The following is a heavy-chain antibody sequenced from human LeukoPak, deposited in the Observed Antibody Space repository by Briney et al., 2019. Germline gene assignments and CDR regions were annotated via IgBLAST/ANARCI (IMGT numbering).Heavy chain of an antibody. D-gene: IGHD1-1*01. Sequence: GGSLRLSCVPYGFTFRDYYMSWVRQAPGKGLEWVSYISGSDGTIKYADSVKGRFTISRDNAKNSVYLQMNSLRVEDTAVYYCAREYTQRDYWGQGTLVTVSS. J-gene: IGHJ4*02. CDR2: ISGSDGTI. CDR3: AREYTQRDY. V-gene: IGHV3-11*01. CDR1: GFTFRDYY.